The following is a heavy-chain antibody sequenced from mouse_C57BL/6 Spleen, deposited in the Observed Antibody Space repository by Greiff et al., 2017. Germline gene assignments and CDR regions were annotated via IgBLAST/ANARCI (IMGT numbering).Heavy chain of an antibody. D-gene: IGHD1-1*01. CDR1: GYTFTSYW. J-gene: IGHJ2*01. Sequence: QVQLQQPGAELVKPGASVKLSCKASGYTFTSYWMQWVKQRPGQGLEWIGEIDPSDSYTNYNQKFKGKATLTVDTSSSTAYMQLSSLTSEDSAVYYCARRDYYGSSYPYYFDYWGQGTTLTVSS. V-gene: IGHV1-50*01. CDR3: ARRDYYGSSYPYYFDY. CDR2: IDPSDSYT.